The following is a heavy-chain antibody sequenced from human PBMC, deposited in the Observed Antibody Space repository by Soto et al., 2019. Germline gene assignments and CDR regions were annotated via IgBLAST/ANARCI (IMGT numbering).Heavy chain of an antibody. V-gene: IGHV3-48*01. CDR1: GFTFSSYS. CDR3: ARNTTSSMIVVFVTLDY. D-gene: IGHD3-22*01. J-gene: IGHJ4*02. Sequence: PGGSLRLSCAASGFTFSSYSMNWVRQAPGKGLEWVSYISSSSSTIYYADSVKGRFTISRDNAKNSLYLQMNSLRAEDTAVYFCARNTTSSMIVVFVTLDYWGQGTLVTVSS. CDR2: ISSSSSTI.